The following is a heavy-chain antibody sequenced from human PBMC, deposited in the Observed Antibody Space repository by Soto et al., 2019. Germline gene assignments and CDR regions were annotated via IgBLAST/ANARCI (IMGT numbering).Heavy chain of an antibody. CDR1: GFTFSTHV. CDR3: AKDPPWTVGPLAMDV. D-gene: IGHD2-2*01. CDR2: FSGSGGNI. Sequence: EVQLLESGGGLVQPGGSLRLSCVASGFTFSTHVMSWVRQAPGKGLEWVSTFSGSGGNIYYAESVKGRLTISRDDSKNTLYLQMNSLRVEDTAVYYCAKDPPWTVGPLAMDVWGQGTTVTLSS. J-gene: IGHJ6*02. V-gene: IGHV3-23*01.